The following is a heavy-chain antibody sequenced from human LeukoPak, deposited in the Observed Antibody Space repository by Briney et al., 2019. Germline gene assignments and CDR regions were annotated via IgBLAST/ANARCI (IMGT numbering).Heavy chain of an antibody. D-gene: IGHD2-2*01. CDR2: IYTSGST. CDR1: GGSISSGSYY. Sequence: SQTLSLTCTVSGGSISSGSYYWSWIRQPAGKGLEWIGRIYTSGSTNYNPSLKSRVTISVDTSKNQFSLKLSSVTAADTAVYYCARHSVIVVVPAARFDPWGQGTLVTVSS. J-gene: IGHJ5*02. V-gene: IGHV4-61*02. CDR3: ARHSVIVVVPAARFDP.